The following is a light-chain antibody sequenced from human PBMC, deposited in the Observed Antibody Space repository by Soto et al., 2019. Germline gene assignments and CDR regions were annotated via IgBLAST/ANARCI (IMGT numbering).Light chain of an antibody. CDR2: GAS. V-gene: IGKV3-20*01. CDR3: QHFGGTTFT. CDR1: QSVSSSY. J-gene: IGKJ5*01. Sequence: EIVLTQSPGTLSLSPGEGATLSCRASQSVSSSYIAWYQQRPGQTPSLLIYGASTRATGIPDRFSGSGSGTHFTLTISRLEPGDLAVYYCQHFGGTTFTFGQGKRLEIK.